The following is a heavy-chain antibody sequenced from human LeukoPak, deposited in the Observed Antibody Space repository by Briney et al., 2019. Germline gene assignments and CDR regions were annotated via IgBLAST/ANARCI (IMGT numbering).Heavy chain of an antibody. D-gene: IGHD2-2*01. J-gene: IGHJ5*02. Sequence: SETLSLTCSVSGGSISSTSYYWGWIRQPPGKGLEWIGSIYYSAITNYNPSLKSRVTISVDTSKNQFSLKLSSVTAADTAVYYCARVGRYCSSTSCGNWFDPWGQGTLVTVSS. CDR1: GGSISSTSYY. CDR3: ARVGRYCSSTSCGNWFDP. CDR2: IYYSAIT. V-gene: IGHV4-39*07.